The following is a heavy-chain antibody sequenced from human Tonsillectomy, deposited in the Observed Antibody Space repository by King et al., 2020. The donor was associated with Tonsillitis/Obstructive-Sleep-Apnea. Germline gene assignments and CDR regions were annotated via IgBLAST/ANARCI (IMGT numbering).Heavy chain of an antibody. J-gene: IGHJ4*02. CDR2: INSDGSST. Sequence: VQLVESGGGLVQPGGSLRLSCAASGFTFSSYWVHWVRQAPGKGLVWVSRINSDGSSTSYADSVKGRFTISRDNAKNTLYLQMNSLRAEDTAVYYCARGGGYLAPFDYWGQGTLVTVSS. D-gene: IGHD3-22*01. CDR1: GFTFSSYW. CDR3: ARGGGYLAPFDY. V-gene: IGHV3-74*02.